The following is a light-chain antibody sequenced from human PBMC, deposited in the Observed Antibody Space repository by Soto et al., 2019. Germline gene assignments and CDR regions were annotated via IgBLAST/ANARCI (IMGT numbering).Light chain of an antibody. CDR3: GTWDGSLTAGV. J-gene: IGLJ3*02. CDR2: ENN. CDR1: SSNIGENH. Sequence: QSVLAQPLSVSAAPGQKVTISCSGSSSNIGENHVSWYQQLPGAAPRLLIYENNKRPSGISDRFSGSKSGTSATLVITGLQTGDEADYHCGTWDGSLTAGVFGGGTKLTVL. V-gene: IGLV1-51*02.